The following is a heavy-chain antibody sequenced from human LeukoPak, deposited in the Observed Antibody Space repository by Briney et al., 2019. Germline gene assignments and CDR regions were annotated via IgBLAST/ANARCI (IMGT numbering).Heavy chain of an antibody. CDR3: AREQGCSGGSCYSGSSSGAPD. Sequence: GGSLRLSCAAPGFTFSTYWMSWVHQAPGKGLECVANINQDGSDKNYVDSVQGRFTISRDNAKNSLYLQMNSLRAEDTAVYYCAREQGCSGGSCYSGSSSGAPDWGQGTLVTVSS. CDR1: GFTFSTYW. D-gene: IGHD2-15*01. J-gene: IGHJ4*02. CDR2: INQDGSDK. V-gene: IGHV3-7*01.